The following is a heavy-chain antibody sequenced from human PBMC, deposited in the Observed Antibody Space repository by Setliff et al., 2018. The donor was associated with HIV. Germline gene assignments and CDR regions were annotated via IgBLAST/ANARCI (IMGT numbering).Heavy chain of an antibody. Sequence: PSETLSLTCAVYGGSFSGYYWNWIRKPPGKGLEWIGEINHSGSTNYNPSLKSRVTISVDTSKNQFSLKLNSVTAADTAVYYCARGTFSGPDYWGQGTLVTVSS. J-gene: IGHJ4*02. D-gene: IGHD1-26*01. CDR1: GGSFSGYY. CDR3: ARGTFSGPDY. V-gene: IGHV4-34*01. CDR2: INHSGST.